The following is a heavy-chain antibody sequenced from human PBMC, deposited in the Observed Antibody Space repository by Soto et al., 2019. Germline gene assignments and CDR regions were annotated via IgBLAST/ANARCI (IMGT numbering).Heavy chain of an antibody. CDR2: IYHSGST. CDR3: ARYYGGKVLDY. Sequence: PSETLSLTCAVSGGSISSGGYSWSWIRQPPGKGLEWIGYIYHSGSTYYNPSLKSRVTILVDRSKNQFSLKMSSVNAADTAVYYCARYYGGKVLDYWGQGTLVTVSS. CDR1: GGSISSGGYS. D-gene: IGHD4-17*01. V-gene: IGHV4-30-2*01. J-gene: IGHJ4*02.